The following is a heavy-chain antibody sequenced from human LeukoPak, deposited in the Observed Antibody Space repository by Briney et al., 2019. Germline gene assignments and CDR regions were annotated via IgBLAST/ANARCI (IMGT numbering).Heavy chain of an antibody. D-gene: IGHD3-16*01. Sequence: SETLPLTCTVSGGSISSSSYYWGWIRQPPGKGLEWIGSIYYSGSTNYNPSLKSRVTISVDTSKNQFSLKLSSVTAADTAVYYCARDNAYDYVWVHAFDIWGQGTMVTVSS. J-gene: IGHJ3*02. CDR1: GGSISSSSYY. V-gene: IGHV4-39*07. CDR3: ARDNAYDYVWVHAFDI. CDR2: IYYSGST.